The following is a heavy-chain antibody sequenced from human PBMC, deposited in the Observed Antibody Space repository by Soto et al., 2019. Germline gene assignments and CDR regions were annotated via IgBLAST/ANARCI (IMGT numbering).Heavy chain of an antibody. CDR3: ARDRVVVAATETFYYYYGMDV. CDR1: GYTFTSYY. J-gene: IGHJ6*02. D-gene: IGHD2-15*01. CDR2: INPSGGST. Sequence: ASVKVSCKASGYTFTSYYMHWVRQAPGQGLEWMGIINPSGGSTSYAQKFQGRVTMTRDTSTSTVYMELSSLRSEDTAVYYCARDRVVVAATETFYYYYGMDVWGQGTTVTVS. V-gene: IGHV1-46*03.